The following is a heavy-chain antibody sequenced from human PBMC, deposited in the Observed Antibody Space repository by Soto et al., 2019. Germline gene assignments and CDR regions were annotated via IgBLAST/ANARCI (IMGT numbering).Heavy chain of an antibody. D-gene: IGHD2-2*01. Sequence: ASVKVSCKASGYTFTSYAMHWVRQAPGQRLEWMGGINAGNGNTKYSQKFQGRVTITRDTSASTAYMELSSLRCEDTAVYYCARDGGYCSSTSCHDYYCCYYYGMDVWGQGTRVTVSS. CDR3: ARDGGYCSSTSCHDYYCCYYYGMDV. CDR1: GYTFTSYA. CDR2: INAGNGNT. V-gene: IGHV1-3*01. J-gene: IGHJ6*01.